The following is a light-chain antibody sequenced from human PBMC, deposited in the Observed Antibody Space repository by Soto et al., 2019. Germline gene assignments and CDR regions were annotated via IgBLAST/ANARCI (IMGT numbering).Light chain of an antibody. J-gene: IGLJ2*01. CDR2: STN. V-gene: IGLV1-44*01. CDR3: AAWDDSLNAAV. CDR1: SSNIGGNI. Sequence: QSALTQPSSASGTPGQRVTISCSGSSSNIGGNIVNWYQQLPGTAPKLLIYSTNQRPSGVPDRFSGSKSGTSASLAISGLQSDDEADYYCAAWDDSLNAAVFGGGTKVTVL.